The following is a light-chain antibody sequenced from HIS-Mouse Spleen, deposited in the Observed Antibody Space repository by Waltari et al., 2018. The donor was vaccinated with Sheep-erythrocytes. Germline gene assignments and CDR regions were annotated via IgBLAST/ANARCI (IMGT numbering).Light chain of an antibody. J-gene: IGLJ3*02. Sequence: QSALTQPRSVSGSPGQSVTISCTGTSSDVGVYNYVSWYQQHPGKAPKPMIYDVSKRPSGVPDRFSGSKSGNTASLTISGLQAEDEADYYCCSYAGSYTFWVFGGGTKLTVL. V-gene: IGLV2-11*01. CDR1: SSDVGVYNY. CDR2: DVS. CDR3: CSYAGSYTFWV.